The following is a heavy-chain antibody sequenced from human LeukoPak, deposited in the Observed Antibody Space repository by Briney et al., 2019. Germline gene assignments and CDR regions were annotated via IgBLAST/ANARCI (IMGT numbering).Heavy chain of an antibody. J-gene: IGHJ4*02. D-gene: IGHD5-18*01. CDR3: ARDPLPYTAMVNYYFDY. Sequence: GGSLRLSCAASGFTFRTYCMSWVRQAPGKGLEWVANIFQDGNDKYYVDSVKGRFTISRDNAKNSLYLQLNSLRVEDTAVYYCARDPLPYTAMVNYYFDYWGQGALVTVSS. CDR2: IFQDGNDK. V-gene: IGHV3-7*01. CDR1: GFTFRTYC.